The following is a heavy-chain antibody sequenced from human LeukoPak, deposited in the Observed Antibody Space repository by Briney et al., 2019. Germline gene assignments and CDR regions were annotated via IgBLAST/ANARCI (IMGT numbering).Heavy chain of an antibody. CDR3: AREGVRSCSSTSCSWVDY. J-gene: IGHJ4*02. CDR2: INHSGST. Sequence: PSETLSLTCAVYGGFFSGYYWSWIRQPPGKGLEWIVEINHSGSTNYNPSLKSRVTISVDTSKNPFSLNVSSVTAADTAVYYCAREGVRSCSSTSCSWVDYWGQGPLVTVSS. D-gene: IGHD2-2*01. V-gene: IGHV4-34*01. CDR1: GGFFSGYY.